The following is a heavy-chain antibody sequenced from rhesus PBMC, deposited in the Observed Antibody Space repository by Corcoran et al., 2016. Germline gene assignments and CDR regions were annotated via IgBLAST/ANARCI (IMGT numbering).Heavy chain of an antibody. CDR3: ARDSSGYCSGGVCYGFDY. CDR2: IDGNSASP. V-gene: IGHV4-73*01. D-gene: IGHD2-8*01. CDR1: GGSISGYYY. J-gene: IGHJ4*01. Sequence: QVQLQQWGEGLVKPSETLSLTCAVYGGSISGYYYWSWIRQPPGKGLEWIGYIDGNSASPNYNPSLKNRVTISKDTSKNQFSLQLSSVAAADTAVYYCARDSSGYCSGGVCYGFDYWGQGVLVTVSS.